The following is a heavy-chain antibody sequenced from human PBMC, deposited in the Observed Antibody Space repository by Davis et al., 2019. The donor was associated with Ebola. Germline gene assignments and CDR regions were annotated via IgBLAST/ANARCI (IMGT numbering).Heavy chain of an antibody. D-gene: IGHD4-23*01. J-gene: IGHJ4*02. Sequence: AASVKVSCKASGYTFTSYAMHWVRQAPGQRLEWMGWINAGNGNTKYSQKFQGRATMTRNTSISTAYMELSSLRSEDTAVYYCARSRFGGGNVRGFGDYWGQGTLVTVSS. CDR3: ARSRFGGGNVRGFGDY. V-gene: IGHV1-3*01. CDR1: GYTFTSYA. CDR2: INAGNGNT.